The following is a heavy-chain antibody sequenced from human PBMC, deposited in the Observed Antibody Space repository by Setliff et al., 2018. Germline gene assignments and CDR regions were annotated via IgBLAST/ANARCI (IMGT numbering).Heavy chain of an antibody. Sequence: LSLTCTVSGDSISSGSYYWTWIRQPAGKGLEWIGHIYTSGSTNYNPSLKSRVTISVDTSKNQFSLKLSSVTAADTAVYYCARHRRAVAAPGTFDFWGQGTKVTVSS. D-gene: IGHD6-19*01. J-gene: IGHJ3*01. V-gene: IGHV4-61*09. CDR3: ARHRRAVAAPGTFDF. CDR1: GDSISSGSYY. CDR2: IYTSGST.